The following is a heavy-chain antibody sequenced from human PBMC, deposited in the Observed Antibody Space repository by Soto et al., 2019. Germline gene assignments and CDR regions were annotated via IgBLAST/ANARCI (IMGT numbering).Heavy chain of an antibody. V-gene: IGHV3-30*18. CDR3: AKDRHIGPAGYYFDY. CDR2: IASDGRDK. Sequence: GSLRLSCATSGFTFISYGMHWVRQAPGKGLEWVTVIASDGRDKKYADSVKGRFTISRDNSKSTLYLQMNSLRAEDTAVYYCAKDRHIGPAGYYFDYWGQGALVTVSS. D-gene: IGHD6-13*01. CDR1: GFTFISYG. J-gene: IGHJ4*02.